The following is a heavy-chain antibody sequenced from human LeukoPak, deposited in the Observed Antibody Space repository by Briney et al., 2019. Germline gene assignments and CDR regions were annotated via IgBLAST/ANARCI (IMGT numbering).Heavy chain of an antibody. V-gene: IGHV4-59*01. D-gene: IGHD4-23*01. CDR2: IYYSGST. CDR3: ARVSVVTADFDY. J-gene: IGHJ4*02. Sequence: PSGTLSLTCTVSGGSISSYYWSWIRQPPGKGREWIGYIYYSGSTNYNPSLKSRVTISVDTSKNQFSLKLSSVTAADTAVYYCARVSVVTADFDYWGQGTLVTVSS. CDR1: GGSISSYY.